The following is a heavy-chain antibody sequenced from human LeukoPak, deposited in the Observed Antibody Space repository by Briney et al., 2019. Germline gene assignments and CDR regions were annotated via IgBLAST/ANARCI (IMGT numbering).Heavy chain of an antibody. J-gene: IGHJ3*01. V-gene: IGHV3-74*01. D-gene: IGHD3-22*01. CDR3: AKAGVRYFDSSGLYAFDF. CDR2: INSDGSST. Sequence: GGSLRLSCAASGFTFSSYWMHWVRQAPGKGLVWVSRINSDGSSTSYADSVKGRFTISRDNAKNTLYLQMNSLRAEDTAVYYCAKAGVRYFDSSGLYAFDFWGQGTTVTVSS. CDR1: GFTFSSYW.